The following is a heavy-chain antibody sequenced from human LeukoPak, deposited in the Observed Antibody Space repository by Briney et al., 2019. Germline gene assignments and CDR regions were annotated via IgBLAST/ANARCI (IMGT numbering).Heavy chain of an antibody. CDR2: IKEDGIEK. CDR1: GFTSSFYW. CDR3: ASSYGSGRSHY. Sequence: GGSLRLSCADSGFTSSFYWMNWVRQAPGKGLEWLANIKEDGIEKHYLDSVKGRFTISRDSAKNSLYLQMSSLRVEGTAVYYCASSYGSGRSHYWGPGTLVAVSS. J-gene: IGHJ4*02. V-gene: IGHV3-7*01. D-gene: IGHD3-10*01.